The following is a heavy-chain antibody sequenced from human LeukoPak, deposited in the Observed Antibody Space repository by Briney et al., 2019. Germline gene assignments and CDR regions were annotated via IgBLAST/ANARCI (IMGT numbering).Heavy chain of an antibody. D-gene: IGHD2-15*01. V-gene: IGHV3-48*01. CDR2: ISSSSSTI. Sequence: GGSLRLSCAASGFTFSSYSMNWVRQAPGKGLEWLSYISSSSSTIYYADSVKGRFTISRDNAKNSLYLQMNSLRAEDTAVYYCARGSVLLGSSDYWGQGTLVTVSS. CDR3: ARGSVLLGSSDY. J-gene: IGHJ4*02. CDR1: GFTFSSYS.